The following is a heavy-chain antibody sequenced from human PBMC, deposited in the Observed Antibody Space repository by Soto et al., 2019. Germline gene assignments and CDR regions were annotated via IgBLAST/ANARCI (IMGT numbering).Heavy chain of an antibody. CDR3: ARDEYYDSNNWFDP. Sequence: SETLSLTCSVSGGSVRTYYWSWIRQPAGKGLEWIGRIYSTGSGNYNPSPRSRVTMSVDTSSNQISLRLSSVTAADTAVYYCARDEYYDSNNWFDPWGQGTLVTVSS. D-gene: IGHD3-22*01. J-gene: IGHJ5*02. CDR2: IYSTGSG. CDR1: GGSVRTYY. V-gene: IGHV4-4*07.